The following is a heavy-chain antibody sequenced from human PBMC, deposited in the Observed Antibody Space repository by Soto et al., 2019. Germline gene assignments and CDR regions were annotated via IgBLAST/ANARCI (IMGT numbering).Heavy chain of an antibody. CDR2: IIPIFGKT. CDR1: GGTFSSYA. Sequence: GASVQVSCKASGGTFSSYAISWVRQAPGQGLEWMGGIIPIFGKTKYAQRLQGRVTMTADTSTSTAYMELRSLRSDDTAVYYCARDFYPLAYYFDYWGQGTLVTVSS. J-gene: IGHJ4*02. V-gene: IGHV1-69*06. CDR3: ARDFYPLAYYFDY.